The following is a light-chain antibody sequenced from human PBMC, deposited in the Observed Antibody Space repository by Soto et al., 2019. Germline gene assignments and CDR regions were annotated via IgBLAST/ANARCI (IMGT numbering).Light chain of an antibody. V-gene: IGKV3-11*01. CDR2: DVS. CDR1: QSVSSY. CDR3: QQRSNWPRFT. J-gene: IGKJ3*01. Sequence: EIVLTQSPATLSLSPGERATPSCRASQSVSSYLAWYQQKPGQAPRLLIYDVSNRATGIPARFSGSGSGTDFTLTISSLEPEDFAVYYCQQRSNWPRFTFGPGTKVDIK.